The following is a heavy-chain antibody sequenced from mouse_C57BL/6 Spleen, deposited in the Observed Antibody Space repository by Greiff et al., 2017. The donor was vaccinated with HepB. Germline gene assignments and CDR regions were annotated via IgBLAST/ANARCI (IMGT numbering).Heavy chain of an antibody. V-gene: IGHV5-9-1*02. D-gene: IGHD2-4*01. CDR3: TRDHYDYDEDYYAMDY. J-gene: IGHJ4*01. Sequence: EVNVVESGEGLVKPGGSLKLSCAASGFTFSSYAMSWVRQTPEKRLEWVAYISSGGDYIYYADTVKGRFTISRDNARNTLYLQMSSLKSEDTAMYYGTRDHYDYDEDYYAMDYWGQGTSVTVSS. CDR1: GFTFSSYA. CDR2: ISSGGDYI.